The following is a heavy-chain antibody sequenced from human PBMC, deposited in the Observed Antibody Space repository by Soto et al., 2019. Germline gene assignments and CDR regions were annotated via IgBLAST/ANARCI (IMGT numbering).Heavy chain of an antibody. D-gene: IGHD5-18*01. CDR2: INPSGGST. CDR1: GYTFTSYY. J-gene: IGHJ4*02. Sequence: ASVKVSCKASGYTFTSYYMHWVRQAPGQGLEWMGIINPSGGSTSYAQKFQGRVTMTRDTSTSTVYMELSSLRSEDTAVYYCARTRPGYSYGSIIPCDYWGQGTLVTVSS. CDR3: ARTRPGYSYGSIIPCDY. V-gene: IGHV1-46*01.